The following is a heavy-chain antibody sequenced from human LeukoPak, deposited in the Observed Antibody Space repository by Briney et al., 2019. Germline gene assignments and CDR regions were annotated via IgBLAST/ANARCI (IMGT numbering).Heavy chain of an antibody. CDR1: GFTFTSYA. CDR2: ISGSGSST. J-gene: IGHJ4*02. D-gene: IGHD3-10*01. V-gene: IGHV3-23*01. Sequence: GGSLRLSCAASGFTFTSYAMSWVRQAPGKGLEWLSDISGSGSSTYYADSVKGRFTISRDKSKNTLYLQMNNLRADDTAVYYCAKAQVRGRFDYWGQGTLVTVSS. CDR3: AKAQVRGRFDY.